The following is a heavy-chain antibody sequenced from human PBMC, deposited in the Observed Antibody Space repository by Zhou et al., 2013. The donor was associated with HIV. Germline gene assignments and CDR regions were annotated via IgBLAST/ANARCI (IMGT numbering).Heavy chain of an antibody. V-gene: IGHV1-18*01. CDR3: ASVRCHVDHCYFPLLGTAFDI. CDR1: GKGFPTSI. Sequence: QVQLVQSGDEVKKPGASVKVSCKASGKGFPTSIVTWVRQAPGQGLEWLGWINGYNGNSRYRQNFQDRVSMSTDSATTTAYMELRSLRSDDTAVYYCASVRCHVDHCYFPLLGTAFDIWGQGTKVTVSS. CDR2: INGYNGNS. D-gene: IGHD2-15*01. J-gene: IGHJ3*02.